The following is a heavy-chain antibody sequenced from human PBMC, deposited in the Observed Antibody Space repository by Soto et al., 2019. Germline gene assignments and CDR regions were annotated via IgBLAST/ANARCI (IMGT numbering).Heavy chain of an antibody. CDR2: IYTSGST. D-gene: IGHD6-13*01. J-gene: IGHJ4*02. V-gene: IGHV4-4*07. Sequence: QVQLQESGPGLVKPSETLSLTCTVSGGSISSYYWSWIRQPAGKGLEWIGRIYTSGSTNYNPSLKSRVTRSVDTSKNQFSLKLSSVTAADTAVYYCARVHGSSWSDYFDYWGQGTLVTVSS. CDR3: ARVHGSSWSDYFDY. CDR1: GGSISSYY.